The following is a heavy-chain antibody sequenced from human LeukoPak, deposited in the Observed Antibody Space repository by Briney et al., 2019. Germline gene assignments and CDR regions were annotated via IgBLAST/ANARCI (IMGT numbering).Heavy chain of an antibody. D-gene: IGHD6-13*01. Sequence: PSETLSLTCTVSGYSISSGYYWGWIRQPPGKGLEWIGSIYHSGSTYYNPSLKSRVTISVDTSKNQFSLKLSSVTAADTAVYYCARGDTAAGDFDYWGQGTLVTVSS. CDR2: IYHSGST. CDR3: ARGDTAAGDFDY. V-gene: IGHV4-38-2*02. J-gene: IGHJ4*02. CDR1: GYSISSGYY.